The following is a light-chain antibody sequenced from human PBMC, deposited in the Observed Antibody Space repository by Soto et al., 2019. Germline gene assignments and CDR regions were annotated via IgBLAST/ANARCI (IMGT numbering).Light chain of an antibody. CDR3: QSFDSSLSGV. CDR1: SSNIGAGYD. J-gene: IGLJ3*02. CDR2: GNS. Sequence: QSVLTQPPSVSGAPGQRVTISCTGSSSNIGAGYDVHWYQQLPGTDPKLLIYGNSNRPSGVPDRFAGSKSGTSASLAITGLQAEAEADYYCQSFDSSLSGVFGGGTKLTVL. V-gene: IGLV1-40*01.